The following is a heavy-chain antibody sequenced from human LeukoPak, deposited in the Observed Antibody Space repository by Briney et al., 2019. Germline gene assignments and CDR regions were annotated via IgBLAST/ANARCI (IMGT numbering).Heavy chain of an antibody. CDR2: ISDSDYNT. J-gene: IGHJ6*02. Sequence: PGGSLRLSCAASGFTFSSSVMSWVRQSPGKGLEWVSSISDSDYNTYHADSVKGRFTISRDCSRNSMYLQMNSLRAEDTAVYYCAKGAGSAWMDVWGQGTTVIVSS. D-gene: IGHD1-26*01. V-gene: IGHV3-23*01. CDR1: GFTFSSSV. CDR3: AKGAGSAWMDV.